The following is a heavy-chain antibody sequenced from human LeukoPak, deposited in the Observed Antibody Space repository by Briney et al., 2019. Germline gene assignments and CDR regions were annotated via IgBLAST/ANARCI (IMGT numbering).Heavy chain of an antibody. J-gene: IGHJ3*02. CDR1: GGPISSYY. D-gene: IGHD3-22*01. Sequence: SETLSLTCTVSGGPISSYYWSWIRQPPGKGLEWIGYIYYSGSTNYNPSLKSRVTISVDTSKNQFSLKLSSVTAADTAVYYCARAYYYDSSGYLDAFDIWGQGTMVTVSS. CDR2: IYYSGST. CDR3: ARAYYYDSSGYLDAFDI. V-gene: IGHV4-59*08.